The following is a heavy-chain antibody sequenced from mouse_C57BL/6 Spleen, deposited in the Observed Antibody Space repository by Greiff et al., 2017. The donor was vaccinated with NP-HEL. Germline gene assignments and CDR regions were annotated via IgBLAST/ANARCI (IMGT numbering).Heavy chain of an antibody. J-gene: IGHJ2*01. Sequence: EVQLVESGGGLVQPKGSLKLSCAASGFSFNTYAMNWVRQAPGKGLEWVARIRSKSNNYATYYADSVKDRFTISRDDSESMLYLQMNNLKTEDTAMYYCVKAFDYYGSSLDYWGQGTTLTVSS. CDR2: IRSKSNNYAT. CDR3: VKAFDYYGSSLDY. CDR1: GFSFNTYA. D-gene: IGHD1-1*01. V-gene: IGHV10-1*01.